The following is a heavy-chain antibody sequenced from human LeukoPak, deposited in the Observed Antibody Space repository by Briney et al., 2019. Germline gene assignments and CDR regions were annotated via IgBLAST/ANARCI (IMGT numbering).Heavy chain of an antibody. CDR2: IKQDGSEK. Sequence: PGGSLRLSCVGSGFTISDFWMTWVRQAPGKGLEWLANIKQDGSEKYYVDSVTGRLPVSRDNAKNSLYLQINSLRDEDTAVYYCTRTSVAAAGVYWGQGNLVIVSS. D-gene: IGHD6-13*01. CDR3: TRTSVAAAGVY. V-gene: IGHV3-7*01. CDR1: GFTISDFW. J-gene: IGHJ4*02.